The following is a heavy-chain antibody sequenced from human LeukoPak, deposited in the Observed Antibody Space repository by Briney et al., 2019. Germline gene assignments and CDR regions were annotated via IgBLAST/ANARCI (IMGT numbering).Heavy chain of an antibody. CDR1: GFTFSSYG. Sequence: PGRSLRLSCAASGFTFSSYGKHWVRQAPGKGLEWVAVISYDGSNKYYADSVKGRFTISRDNSKNTLYLQMNSLRAEDTAVYYCAKTSLRYFDWLLSPVGYFDYWGQGTLVTVSS. V-gene: IGHV3-30*18. CDR2: ISYDGSNK. CDR3: AKTSLRYFDWLLSPVGYFDY. D-gene: IGHD3-9*01. J-gene: IGHJ4*02.